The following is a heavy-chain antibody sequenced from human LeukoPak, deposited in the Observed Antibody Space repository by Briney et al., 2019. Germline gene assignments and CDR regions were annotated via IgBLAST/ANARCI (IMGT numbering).Heavy chain of an antibody. CDR1: GFTFSSYW. CDR3: VADRLAFDY. V-gene: IGHV3-74*01. J-gene: IGHJ4*02. Sequence: GGSLRLSCAASGFTFSSYWMHWVRQAPGKGLVWVSRIKSDGSSTSYAASVKGRFTIFRDNAKNTLYLQMNSLRAEDTAVYYCVADRLAFDYWGQGTLVTVSS. CDR2: IKSDGSST.